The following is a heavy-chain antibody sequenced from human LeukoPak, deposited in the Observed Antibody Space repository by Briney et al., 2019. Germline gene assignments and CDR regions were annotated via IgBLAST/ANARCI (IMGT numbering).Heavy chain of an antibody. CDR2: IYTSGST. CDR1: GGSISSGSHY. D-gene: IGHD1-26*01. CDR3: ASGGSYSDYFDY. J-gene: IGHJ4*02. Sequence: SETLSLTCAVSGGSISSGSHYWSWIRQPAGKGLEWIGRIYTSGSTNYNPSLKSRVTISVDTSKNQFSLNLSSVTAADTAVYYCASGGSYSDYFDYWGQGTLVTVSS. V-gene: IGHV4-61*02.